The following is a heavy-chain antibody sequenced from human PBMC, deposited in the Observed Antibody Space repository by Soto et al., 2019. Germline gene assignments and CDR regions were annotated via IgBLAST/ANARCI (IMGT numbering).Heavy chain of an antibody. CDR1: GGSIGSRDYY. Sequence: QVQMRQSGPGLVKPSRTLSLKCSVSGGSIGSRDYYWSWIRQHPEKGLEWIGSIYYNGNTDYNPSLXGXPXIXXDASMNEFSLKLTSVTAADTAVYYCARDKGGAALKGSGMDVWGQGTTVTVS. CDR3: ARDKGGAALKGSGMDV. J-gene: IGHJ6*02. CDR2: IYYNGNT. D-gene: IGHD2-8*01. V-gene: IGHV4-31*02.